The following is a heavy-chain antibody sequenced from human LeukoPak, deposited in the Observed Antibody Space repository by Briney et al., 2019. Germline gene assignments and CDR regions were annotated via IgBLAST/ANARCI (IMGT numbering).Heavy chain of an antibody. J-gene: IGHJ4*02. Sequence: GGSLRLSCAASGFTFSTYAMHWVRQAPGKGLEYVSAISSNGGTTYYANSVKGRFTISRDNSKNTLYLQMGSLRAEDMAVYYCARADYDTSGYYADYWGQGTLVTVSS. CDR3: ARADYDTSGYYADY. CDR1: GFTFSTYA. CDR2: ISSNGGTT. D-gene: IGHD3-22*01. V-gene: IGHV3-64*01.